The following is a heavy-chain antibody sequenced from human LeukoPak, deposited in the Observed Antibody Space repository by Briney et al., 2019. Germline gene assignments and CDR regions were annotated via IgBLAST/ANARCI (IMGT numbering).Heavy chain of an antibody. J-gene: IGHJ4*02. V-gene: IGHV3-30*02. D-gene: IGHD1/OR15-1a*01. Sequence: PGRSLRLSCAASGFIFSDYGIHWVRQAPGRGVEWVSFIRFDGSSKYYADSVKGRFTISRDNSKNTVSMQMNSLGTDDTAIYYWAKEGTASKPSELDYWGQGTLVTVSS. CDR1: GFIFSDYG. CDR2: IRFDGSSK. CDR3: AKEGTASKPSELDY.